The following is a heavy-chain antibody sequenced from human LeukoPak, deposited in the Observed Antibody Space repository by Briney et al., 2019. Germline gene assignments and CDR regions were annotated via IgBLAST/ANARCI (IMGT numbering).Heavy chain of an antibody. Sequence: SETLSLTCAVYGGSFSGYYWSWIRQPPGKGLEWIGEINHSGSTNYNPSLKSRVTISVDTSKNQFSLKLSSVAAADTAVYYWARANYDYVWGSYRFDYWGQGTLVTVSS. J-gene: IGHJ4*02. CDR3: ARANYDYVWGSYRFDY. V-gene: IGHV4-34*01. CDR1: GGSFSGYY. CDR2: INHSGST. D-gene: IGHD3-16*02.